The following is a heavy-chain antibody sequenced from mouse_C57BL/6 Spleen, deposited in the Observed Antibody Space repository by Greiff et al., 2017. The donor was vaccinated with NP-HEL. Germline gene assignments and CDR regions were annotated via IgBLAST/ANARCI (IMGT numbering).Heavy chain of an antibody. D-gene: IGHD2-1*01. Sequence: QVQLQQPGAELVKPGASVKLSCKASGYTFTSYWMHWVKQRPGQGLEWIGNIYPSDSETHYNQKFKDKATLTVDKSSSTAYMQLSSLTSEDSAVYYCASYGKGAMDYWGQGTSVTVSS. CDR1: GYTFTSYW. CDR2: IYPSDSET. J-gene: IGHJ4*01. CDR3: ASYGKGAMDY. V-gene: IGHV1-61*01.